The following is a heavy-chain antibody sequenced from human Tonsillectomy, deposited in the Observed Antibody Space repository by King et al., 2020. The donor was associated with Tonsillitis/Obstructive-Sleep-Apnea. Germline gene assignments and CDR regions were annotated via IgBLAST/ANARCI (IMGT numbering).Heavy chain of an antibody. Sequence: VQLVESGGGLVKPGGSLRLSCAASGFTFSNAWMSWVRQAPGKGLEWVGRIKSKTDGGTTDYAAPVKGRFTISRDDSKNTLYLQMNSLKTEDTAVYYCTTDRAKINPLIAVADRRYYYYYMDVWGKGTTVTVSS. D-gene: IGHD6-19*01. V-gene: IGHV3-15*01. CDR1: GFTFSNAW. CDR3: TTDRAKINPLIAVADRRYYYYYMDV. CDR2: IKSKTDGGTT. J-gene: IGHJ6*03.